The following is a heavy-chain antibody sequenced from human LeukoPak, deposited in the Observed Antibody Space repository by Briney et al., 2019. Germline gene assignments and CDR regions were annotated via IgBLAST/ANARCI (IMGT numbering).Heavy chain of an antibody. D-gene: IGHD3-22*01. V-gene: IGHV3-74*01. CDR1: GFTFSSYW. CDR2: INSDESDT. J-gene: IGHJ3*01. Sequence: PGGSLRLSCAASGFTFSSYWMHWVRQAPGKGLVRVSRINSDESDTNYADSVKGRFIISRENARNTVYLQMNSLRAEDTAVYYCARGWVPSDITLKWGQGTMVTVSS. CDR3: ARGWVPSDITLK.